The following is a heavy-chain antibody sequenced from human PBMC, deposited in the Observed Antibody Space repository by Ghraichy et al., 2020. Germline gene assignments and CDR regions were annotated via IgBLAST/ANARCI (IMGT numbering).Heavy chain of an antibody. Sequence: SETLSLTCTVSGGSISSGSYYWSWIRQPAGKGLEWIGRIYTSGSTNYNPSLKSRVTISVDTSKNQFSLKLSSVTAADTAVYYCASLYYYGSGSYVWFDPWGQGTLVTVSS. D-gene: IGHD3-10*01. CDR1: GGSISSGSYY. V-gene: IGHV4-61*02. J-gene: IGHJ5*02. CDR2: IYTSGST. CDR3: ASLYYYGSGSYVWFDP.